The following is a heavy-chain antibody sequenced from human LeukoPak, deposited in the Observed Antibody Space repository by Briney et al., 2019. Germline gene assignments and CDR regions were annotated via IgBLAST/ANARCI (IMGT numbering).Heavy chain of an antibody. Sequence: SETLSLTCTVYGGSIRSYYWSWNRQPPGKGLEWIGYIYYSGSTNYNPSLKSRVTISVDTSKNQFSLKLSSVTAADTAVYYCAREGSSSWTNWFDPWGQGTLAIVSS. CDR2: IYYSGST. CDR1: GGSIRSYY. J-gene: IGHJ5*02. D-gene: IGHD6-13*01. V-gene: IGHV4-59*01. CDR3: AREGSSSWTNWFDP.